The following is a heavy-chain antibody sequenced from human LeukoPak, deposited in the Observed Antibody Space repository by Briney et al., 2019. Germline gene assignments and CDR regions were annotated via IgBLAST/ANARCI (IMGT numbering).Heavy chain of an antibody. J-gene: IGHJ3*02. V-gene: IGHV3-30*18. CDR3: AKDGLGYYYDSSGRDAFDI. Sequence: GGSLRLSCVASGFTFSSYGMHWVRQAPGKGLEWVAVISYDGSNKYYADSVKGRFTISRDNSKNTLYLQMNSLRAEDTAVYYCAKDGLGYYYDSSGRDAFDIWGQGIMVTVSS. CDR1: GFTFSSYG. D-gene: IGHD3-22*01. CDR2: ISYDGSNK.